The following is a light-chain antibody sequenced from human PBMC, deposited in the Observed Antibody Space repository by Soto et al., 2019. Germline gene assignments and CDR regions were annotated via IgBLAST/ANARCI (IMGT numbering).Light chain of an antibody. CDR3: CSYAGSSTFASV. CDR2: EVS. V-gene: IGLV2-23*02. J-gene: IGLJ1*01. Sequence: QSALTQPASVSGSPGQSITISCTGTSSDVGSYNLVSWYQQHPGKAPKLMINEVSKRPSGVSNRFSGSKSGNTASLTISGLQAEDEADYYCCSYAGSSTFASVFGTGTKVTVL. CDR1: SSDVGSYNL.